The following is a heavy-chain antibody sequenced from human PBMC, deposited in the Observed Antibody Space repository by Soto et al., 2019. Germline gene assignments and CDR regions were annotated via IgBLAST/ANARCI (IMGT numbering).Heavy chain of an antibody. CDR1: GFRFNNYA. Sequence: QVQLLQSGAEVKRPGASLKVSCKPSGFRFNNYAIHWVRQAPGLRLEWMGWIHGGNAATKYSQKFQGRVTLSRDMSTKTVYMDLSRLSSQDTSLYYCASSVTEYSYDRLDVWGPGTTVTVSS. D-gene: IGHD5-18*01. CDR3: ASSVTEYSYDRLDV. J-gene: IGHJ6*02. V-gene: IGHV1-3*01. CDR2: IHGGNAAT.